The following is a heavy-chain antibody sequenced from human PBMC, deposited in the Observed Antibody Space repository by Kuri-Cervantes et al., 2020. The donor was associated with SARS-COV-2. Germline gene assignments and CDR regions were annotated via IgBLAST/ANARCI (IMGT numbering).Heavy chain of an antibody. CDR1: GFTFSSYW. V-gene: IGHV3-74*01. Sequence: GESLKISCAASGFTFSSYWMHWVRQAPGKGLVWVSRINSDGSSTSYADSVKGRFTISRDNAKNSLYLQMNSLRAEDTAVYYCARYSSSWSYYWGQGTLVTVSS. J-gene: IGHJ4*02. CDR2: INSDGSST. CDR3: ARYSSSWSYY. D-gene: IGHD6-13*01.